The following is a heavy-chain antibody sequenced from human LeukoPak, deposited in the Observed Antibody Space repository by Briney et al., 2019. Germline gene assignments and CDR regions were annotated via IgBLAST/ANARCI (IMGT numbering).Heavy chain of an antibody. CDR3: VREASGVSFSAFDV. Sequence: GGPLRLSCAASEFTFSTYCMHWVRQAPGKGLVWVSRINSDGTNTDYADSVKGRFTISRDNAKNTLYMQMNSLRVDDTAVYYCVREASGVSFSAFDVWGQGTMVTVSS. J-gene: IGHJ3*01. D-gene: IGHD1-26*01. V-gene: IGHV3-74*01. CDR1: EFTFSTYC. CDR2: INSDGTNT.